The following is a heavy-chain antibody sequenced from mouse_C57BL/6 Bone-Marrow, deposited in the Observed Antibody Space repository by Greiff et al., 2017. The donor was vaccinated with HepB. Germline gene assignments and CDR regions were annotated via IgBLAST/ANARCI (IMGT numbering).Heavy chain of an antibody. J-gene: IGHJ4*01. CDR2: INPGSGGT. Sequence: QVQLQQSGAELVRPGTSVKVSCKASGYAFTNYLIEWVKQRPGQGLEWIGVINPGSGGTNYNEKFKGKATLTADKSSSTAYMQLSSLTSEDSAVYFCARWSFTGAMDYWGQGTSVTVSS. CDR3: ARWSFTGAMDY. CDR1: GYAFTNYL. V-gene: IGHV1-54*01.